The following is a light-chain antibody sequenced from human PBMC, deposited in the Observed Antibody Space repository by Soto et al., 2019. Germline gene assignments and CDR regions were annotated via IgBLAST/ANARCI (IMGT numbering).Light chain of an antibody. V-gene: IGKV1-9*01. CDR3: QQLNSYPRT. J-gene: IGKJ3*01. Sequence: QLTQSPSSLSASVGDRVTITCRASQGIASYLDWYQQKPGQAPNLLIYAASTLQSGVPSRFSGSGSGTDFTLTISSLQPEDFATYYCQQLNSYPRTFGPGTKVDI. CDR1: QGIASY. CDR2: AAS.